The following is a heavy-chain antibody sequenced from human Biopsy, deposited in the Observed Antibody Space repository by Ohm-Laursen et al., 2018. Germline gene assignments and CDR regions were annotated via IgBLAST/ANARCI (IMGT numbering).Heavy chain of an antibody. V-gene: IGHV3-48*04. CDR2: INVYSNKK. D-gene: IGHD1-14*01. CDR1: EFTFSGYS. J-gene: IGHJ6*02. CDR3: ARSPGRERMDV. Sequence: GSLRLSCAASEFTFSGYSMNWVRQAPGRGLEWVSYINVYSNKKYYADSVKGRFIVSRDNDKNSLYLQMNSLRAEDTAVYHCARSPGRERMDVWGQGTTVIVSS.